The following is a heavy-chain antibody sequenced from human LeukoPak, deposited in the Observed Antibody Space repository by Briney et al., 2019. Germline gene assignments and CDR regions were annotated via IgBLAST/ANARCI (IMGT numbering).Heavy chain of an antibody. CDR1: GFTFSSYS. Sequence: GGSLRLSCAASGFTFSSYSMNWVRQAPGKGLEWVSSISSSSSYIYYADSVKGRFTISRDNSMNTVYLQMNSLRPEDTAVYYCAKKSVPNTPPTFDYWGQGALVTVSS. V-gene: IGHV3-21*03. J-gene: IGHJ4*02. CDR2: ISSSSSYI. CDR3: AKKSVPNTPPTFDY. D-gene: IGHD2-2*02.